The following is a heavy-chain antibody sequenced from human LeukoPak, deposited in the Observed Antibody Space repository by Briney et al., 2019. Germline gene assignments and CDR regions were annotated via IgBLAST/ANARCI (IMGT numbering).Heavy chain of an antibody. Sequence: SETLSLTCTVSGGSISSYYWSWIRQPPGKGLEWIGYIYYSGSTNYNPSLKSRVTISVDTSKNQFSLKLSSVTAADTAVHYCARAVGDYWGQGTLVTVSS. CDR1: GGSISSYY. CDR3: ARAVGDY. D-gene: IGHD2-15*01. CDR2: IYYSGST. J-gene: IGHJ4*02. V-gene: IGHV4-59*01.